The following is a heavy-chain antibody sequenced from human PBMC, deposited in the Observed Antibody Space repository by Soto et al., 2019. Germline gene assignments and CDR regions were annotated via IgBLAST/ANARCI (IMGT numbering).Heavy chain of an antibody. D-gene: IGHD4-4*01. J-gene: IGHJ3*02. CDR2: IYPGDSDT. CDR1: GYSFTSYW. Sequence: GESLKISCKGSGYSFTSYWNGWVHQMPGKGLEWMGIIYPGDSDTRYSPSFQGQVTISADKSISTAYLQWSSLKASDTAMYYCARRKGNCGSNSFDAFDIWGQGTMVTVSS. CDR3: ARRKGNCGSNSFDAFDI. V-gene: IGHV5-51*07.